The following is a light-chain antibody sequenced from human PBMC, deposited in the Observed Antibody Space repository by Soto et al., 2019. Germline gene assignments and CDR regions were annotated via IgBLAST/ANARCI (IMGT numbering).Light chain of an antibody. CDR3: QQYKSYS. Sequence: DIVLTQSPSTLSLSPGERATLSCRASQSVSSWLAWYQQKPGKAPKLLIYNASDLESGVPSRFSGSASGTEFTLTISSLQPDDFATYYCQQYKSYSFGQGTKVDIK. V-gene: IGKV1-5*03. CDR2: NAS. CDR1: QSVSSW. J-gene: IGKJ1*01.